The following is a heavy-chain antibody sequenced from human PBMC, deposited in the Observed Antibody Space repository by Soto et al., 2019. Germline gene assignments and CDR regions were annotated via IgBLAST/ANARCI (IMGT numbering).Heavy chain of an antibody. CDR3: ARSYSSSWSYYYSYYMDV. Sequence: SGPTLVNPTQTLTLTCTFSGFSLSTSGMCVSWIRQPPGKALEWLARIDWDDDKYYSTSLKTRLTISKDTSKNQVVLTMTNMDPVDTATYYCARSYSSSWSYYYSYYMDVWGKGTTVTVSS. D-gene: IGHD6-13*01. J-gene: IGHJ6*03. CDR2: IDWDDDK. V-gene: IGHV2-70*11. CDR1: GFSLSTSGMC.